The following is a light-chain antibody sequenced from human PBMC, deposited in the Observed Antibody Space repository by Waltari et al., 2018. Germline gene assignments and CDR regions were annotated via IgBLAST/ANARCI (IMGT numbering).Light chain of an antibody. CDR1: QDITYN. J-gene: IGKJ2*01. CDR3: QQYNDWPPAYT. V-gene: IGKV3-15*01. CDR2: GAS. Sequence: DIVLTQSPATLSVSPGESVSLPCRASQDITYNLAWYQPKPGQAPRLLIFGASTRATGVPARFSGSGSGTDFTLTISTLQSEDFAVYSCQQYNDWPPAYTFGQGTKLEIK.